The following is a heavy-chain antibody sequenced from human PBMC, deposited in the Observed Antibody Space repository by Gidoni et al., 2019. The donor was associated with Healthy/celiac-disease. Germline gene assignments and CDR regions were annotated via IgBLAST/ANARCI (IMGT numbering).Heavy chain of an antibody. D-gene: IGHD3-9*01. CDR2: INHSGST. V-gene: IGHV4-34*01. J-gene: IGHJ6*03. Sequence: QVQLQQWGAGLLKPSETLSLTCAVYGGSFSGYYWSWIRQPPGKGLEWIGEINHSGSTNYNPSLKSRVTISVDTSKNQFSLKLSSVTAADTAVYYCAREGYDILTGYYNQYYYYYYMDVWGKGTTVTVSS. CDR1: GGSFSGYY. CDR3: AREGYDILTGYYNQYYYYYYMDV.